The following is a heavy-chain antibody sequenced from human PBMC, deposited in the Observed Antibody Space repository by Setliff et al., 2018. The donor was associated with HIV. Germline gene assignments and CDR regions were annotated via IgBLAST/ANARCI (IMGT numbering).Heavy chain of an antibody. CDR3: SRSYNSGSGYYYDDSFDF. D-gene: IGHD3-22*01. V-gene: IGHV1-46*01. Sequence: ASVKVSCKASGYTFTSYYIHWVRQAPGQGLERMGIINPSGGSTSYAQKFQGRVTMTRDTSTSTVHMELSSLRSEDTAVYYCSRSYNSGSGYYYDDSFDFWGQGTLVTVSS. CDR2: INPSGGST. J-gene: IGHJ4*02. CDR1: GYTFTSYY.